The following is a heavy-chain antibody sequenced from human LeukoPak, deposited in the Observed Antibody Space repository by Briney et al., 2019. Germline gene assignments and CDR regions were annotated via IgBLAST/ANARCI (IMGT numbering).Heavy chain of an antibody. CDR3: AKDALLGYYDFLTGYSRSDYFDY. V-gene: IGHV3-9*01. CDR2: ISWNSGSI. J-gene: IGHJ4*02. Sequence: PGGSLRLSCAASGFSFDDYAMHWVRQAPGKGLEWVSGISWNSGSISYADSVKGRFTISRDNSKNTLYLQMNSLRAEDTAVYYCAKDALLGYYDFLTGYSRSDYFDYWGQGTLVTVSS. D-gene: IGHD3-9*01. CDR1: GFSFDDYA.